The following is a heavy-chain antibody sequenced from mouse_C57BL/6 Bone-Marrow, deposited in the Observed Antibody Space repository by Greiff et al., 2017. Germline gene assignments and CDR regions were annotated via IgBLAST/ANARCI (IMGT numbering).Heavy chain of an antibody. V-gene: IGHV1-81*01. Sequence: QVQLQQSGAELARPGASVKLSCKASGYTFTSYGISWVKQRTGQGLEWIGEIYPRSGNTYYNEKCKGKATLTADKSSSTAYMELRSLTSEDSAVYFCARLVTTVVAPFAYSGQGTLVTVSA. D-gene: IGHD1-1*01. CDR3: ARLVTTVVAPFAY. CDR1: GYTFTSYG. CDR2: IYPRSGNT. J-gene: IGHJ3*01.